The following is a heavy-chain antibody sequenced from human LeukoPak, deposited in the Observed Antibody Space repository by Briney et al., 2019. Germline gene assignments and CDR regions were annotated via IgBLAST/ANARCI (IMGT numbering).Heavy chain of an antibody. Sequence: GGSLRLSCAASGFTFSSYSMNWVRQAPGKGLEWVSSISSSSSYIYYADSVKGRFTISRDNAKNSLYLQMNSLRAEDTAVYYCARHRIVAASEWAFDICGQGTMVTVSS. V-gene: IGHV3-21*01. CDR1: GFTFSSYS. CDR2: ISSSSSYI. J-gene: IGHJ3*02. D-gene: IGHD6-13*01. CDR3: ARHRIVAASEWAFDI.